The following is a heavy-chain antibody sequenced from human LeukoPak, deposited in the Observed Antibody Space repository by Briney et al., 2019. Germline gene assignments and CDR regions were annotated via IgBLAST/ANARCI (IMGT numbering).Heavy chain of an antibody. CDR3: ATDNLWFGDNVFDY. J-gene: IGHJ4*02. V-gene: IGHV1-24*01. CDR1: GYTLTELS. Sequence: GASVKVSCKVSGYTLTELSMHWVRQAPGKGLEWMGGLDPEDGETIYAQKFQGRVTMTEDTSTDTAYMELSSLRSEDTAVYYCATDNLWFGDNVFDYWGQGTLVTVSS. D-gene: IGHD3-10*01. CDR2: LDPEDGET.